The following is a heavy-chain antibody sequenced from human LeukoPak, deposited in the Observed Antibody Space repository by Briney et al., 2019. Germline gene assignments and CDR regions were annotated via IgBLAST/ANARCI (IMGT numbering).Heavy chain of an antibody. CDR1: GGSINSAAYY. CDR2: IYSGGGT. Sequence: SQTLSLTCTVSGGSINSAAYYWDWIRQPAGKGLEWIGRIYSGGGTNYSPSLKSRVTISIDTSTNQFSLKLISVTAADTAVYYCARDSFYNSGGYFYFDYWGQGALVTVSS. V-gene: IGHV4-61*02. CDR3: ARDSFYNSGGYFYFDY. J-gene: IGHJ4*02. D-gene: IGHD3-22*01.